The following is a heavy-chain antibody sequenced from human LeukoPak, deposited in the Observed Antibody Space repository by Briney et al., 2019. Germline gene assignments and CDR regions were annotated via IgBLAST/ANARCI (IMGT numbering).Heavy chain of an antibody. CDR2: INSDGSST. J-gene: IGHJ4*02. V-gene: IGHV3-74*01. CDR3: ARDKGIAVAYDY. D-gene: IGHD6-19*01. CDR1: GFTFSSYW. Sequence: PGGSLRLSCAASGFTFSSYWMHWVRQAPGKGRVWFSRINSDGSSTSYADSVKGRFTISRDNAKNTLYLQMNSLRAEDTAVYYCARDKGIAVAYDYWGQGTLVTVSS.